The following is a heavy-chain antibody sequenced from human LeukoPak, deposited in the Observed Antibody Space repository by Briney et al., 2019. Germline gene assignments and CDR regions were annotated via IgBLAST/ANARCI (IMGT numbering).Heavy chain of an antibody. D-gene: IGHD6-19*01. CDR1: GYTFTGYY. CDR3: ARSEQFPYYMDV. CDR2: INPNSGGT. Sequence: ASVKVSCKASGYTFTGYYMHWVRQAPGQGLEWMGWINPNSGGTNYAQKFQGRVTMTRDTSISTAYMELSRLRSDDTAVYHCARSEQFPYYMDVWGKGTTVTVSS. J-gene: IGHJ6*03. V-gene: IGHV1-2*02.